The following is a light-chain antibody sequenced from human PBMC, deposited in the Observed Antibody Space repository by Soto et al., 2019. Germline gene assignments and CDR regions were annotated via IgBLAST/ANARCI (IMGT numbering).Light chain of an antibody. V-gene: IGKV3-20*01. J-gene: IGKJ2*02. CDR3: QQYNAWPSRT. CDR2: GAS. Sequence: EIVLTQSPGTLSLSPGERATLSCRASQSVSSSYLAWYQQKPGQAPRLLIYGASSRATGIPDRFSGSGSGTDFTLTISRLEPEDFAVYYCQQYNAWPSRTFGQGTKVEIK. CDR1: QSVSSSY.